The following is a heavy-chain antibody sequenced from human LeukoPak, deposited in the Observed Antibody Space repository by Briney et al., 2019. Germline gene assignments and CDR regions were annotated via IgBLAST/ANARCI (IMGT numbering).Heavy chain of an antibody. Sequence: SETLSLTCIVSDDPIRNYYWSWIRQPPGKGLEWIGYIYYSGSTNYNPPLKSRVTISLDTSKNQFSLKLSSVTAADTAVYYCATFLWGGVGASFNWGQGTLVTVSS. V-gene: IGHV4-59*01. CDR1: DDPIRNYY. CDR3: ATFLWGGVGASFN. CDR2: IYYSGST. D-gene: IGHD1-26*01. J-gene: IGHJ4*02.